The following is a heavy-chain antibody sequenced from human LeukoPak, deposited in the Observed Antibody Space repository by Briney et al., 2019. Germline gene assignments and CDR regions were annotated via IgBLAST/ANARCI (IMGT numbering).Heavy chain of an antibody. Sequence: SVKVSCKASGYILTTYGISWVRQAPGQGLEWMGRIIPSLGIATYAQKFQGRLTITADKSTSTAYMELSSLRSEDTAVFYCARGALNEYGDYVADHWGQGTLVTVSS. V-gene: IGHV1-69*04. J-gene: IGHJ5*02. CDR3: ARGALNEYGDYVADH. D-gene: IGHD4-17*01. CDR2: IIPSLGIA. CDR1: GYILTTYG.